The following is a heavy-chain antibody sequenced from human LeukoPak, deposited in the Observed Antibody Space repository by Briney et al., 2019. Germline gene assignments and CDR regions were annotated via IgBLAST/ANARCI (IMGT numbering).Heavy chain of an antibody. CDR3: VRAYHPGGWFDP. CDR2: INEDGSEI. Sequence: GGALRLSCAASGFTFSRSWMTWVRQAPGKGLEWVASINEDGSEIHYVDSVKGRFTISRDNAKDSLYLQMNSLTAEDTAMYYCVRAYHPGGWFDPWGQGTLVTVSS. J-gene: IGHJ5*02. D-gene: IGHD2-21*01. CDR1: GFTFSRSW. V-gene: IGHV3-7*04.